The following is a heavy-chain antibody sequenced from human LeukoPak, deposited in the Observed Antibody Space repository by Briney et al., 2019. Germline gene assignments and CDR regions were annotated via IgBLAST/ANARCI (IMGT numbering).Heavy chain of an antibody. CDR2: IRTSGTNT. Sequence: PGGSLRLSCAASGFAFSSYTMNWVRQAPGKGLEWVSYIRTSGTNTDYTGSVKGRFPISRDNAKNSLYLQMNSLRAEDTAVYYCARMNYVSSGWGAPFDYWGQGTLVTVSS. V-gene: IGHV3-48*04. CDR1: GFAFSSYT. J-gene: IGHJ4*02. D-gene: IGHD1-7*01. CDR3: ARMNYVSSGWGAPFDY.